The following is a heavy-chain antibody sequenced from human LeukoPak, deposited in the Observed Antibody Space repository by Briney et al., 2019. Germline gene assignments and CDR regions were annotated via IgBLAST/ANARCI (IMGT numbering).Heavy chain of an antibody. V-gene: IGHV3-23*01. CDR2: IIANSGTR. CDR1: GFAFSFFA. Sequence: GGSLRLSCEASGFAFSFFAMSWLPQAPGKGLEWFSPIIANSGTRSYAASVRGRFTISRDNSKNTLYLQLNTLRADDTAVYYCAKPISGGLAVTADWFAPWGQGTLVVVSS. CDR3: AKPISGGLAVTADWFAP. D-gene: IGHD6-19*01. J-gene: IGHJ5*01.